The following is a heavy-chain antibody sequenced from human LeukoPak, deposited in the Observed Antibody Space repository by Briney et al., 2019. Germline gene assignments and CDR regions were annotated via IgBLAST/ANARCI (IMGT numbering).Heavy chain of an antibody. J-gene: IGHJ4*02. CDR2: IYYSGST. Sequence: SETLSLTCTVSGGSISSSSYYWGWIRQPPGKGLEWIGSIYYSGSTYYNPSLKSRVTISVDTSKNQFPLKLSSVTAADTAVYYCARRKDSYVDYWGQGTLVTVSS. CDR3: ARRKDSYVDY. D-gene: IGHD5-18*01. V-gene: IGHV4-39*01. CDR1: GGSISSSSYY.